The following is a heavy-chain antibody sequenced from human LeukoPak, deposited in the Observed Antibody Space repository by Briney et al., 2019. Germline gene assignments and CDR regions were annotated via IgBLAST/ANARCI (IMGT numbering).Heavy chain of an antibody. CDR2: INPNSGGT. CDR3: ARATVVPLSFDY. V-gene: IGHV1-2*04. CDR1: GYTFTGYY. J-gene: IGHJ4*02. Sequence: ASVKVSCKASGYTFTGYYMHWVRQAPGQGLEWMGWINPNSGGTNYAQKFQGWVTMTRNTSISTAYMELSSLRSEDTAVYYCARATVVPLSFDYWGQGTLVTVSS. D-gene: IGHD4-23*01.